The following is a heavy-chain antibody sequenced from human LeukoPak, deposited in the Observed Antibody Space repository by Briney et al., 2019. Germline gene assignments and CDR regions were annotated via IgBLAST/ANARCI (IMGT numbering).Heavy chain of an antibody. CDR3: AKRGYDSSGYYYVDY. CDR2: ISGSGGST. D-gene: IGHD3-22*01. CDR1: GFTFSSYG. J-gene: IGHJ4*02. Sequence: GGSLRLSCAASGFTFSSYGMSWVRQAPGKGLEWVSAISGSGGSTYYADSVKGRFTISGDNSKNTLYLQMNSLRAEDTAVYYCAKRGYDSSGYYYVDYWGQGTLVTVSS. V-gene: IGHV3-23*01.